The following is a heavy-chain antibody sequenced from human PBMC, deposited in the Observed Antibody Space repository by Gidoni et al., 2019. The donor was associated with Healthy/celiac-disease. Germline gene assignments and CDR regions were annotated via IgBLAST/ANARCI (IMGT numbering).Heavy chain of an antibody. CDR2: IYHSGST. J-gene: IGHJ5*02. V-gene: IGHV4-38-2*02. D-gene: IGHD2-2*01. Sequence: QVQLQESGPGMVKPSETLSLTCAVSGYSISSGYSWGWIRQPPGKGLEWIGSIYHSGSTYYNPSLQRRVPISVATSKTQFSLKLSSVTAAAPSVYYCARDIVVVPAATASWGQGPLFTVSS. CDR3: ARDIVVVPAATAS. CDR1: GYSISSGYS.